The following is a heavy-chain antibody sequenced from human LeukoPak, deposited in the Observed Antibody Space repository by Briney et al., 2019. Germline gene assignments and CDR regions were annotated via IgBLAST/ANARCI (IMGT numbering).Heavy chain of an antibody. CDR3: ARSWTPIAAAGTGY. CDR1: GYTFTCYY. D-gene: IGHD6-13*01. J-gene: IGHJ4*02. CDR2: INPNSGGT. Sequence: ASVKVSCKASGYTFTCYYMHWVRQAPGQGLEWMGWINPNSGGTNYAQKFQGRVTMTRDTSISTAYMELSRLRSDDTAVYYCARSWTPIAAAGTGYWGQGTLVTVSS. V-gene: IGHV1-2*02.